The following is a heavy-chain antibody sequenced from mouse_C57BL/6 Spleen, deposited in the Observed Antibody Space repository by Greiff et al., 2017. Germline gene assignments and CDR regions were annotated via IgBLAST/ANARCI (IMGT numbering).Heavy chain of an antibody. Sequence: QVQLQQPGAELVKPGASVKVSCKASGYTFTSYWMHWVKQRPGQGLEWIGRIHPSDSDTNYNQKFKGKATLTGDKSSSTAYMKLSSLTSEDSAVYYCASPYAYDERSAMDYWGQGTSVTVSS. J-gene: IGHJ4*01. CDR3: ASPYAYDERSAMDY. CDR2: IHPSDSDT. CDR1: GYTFTSYW. D-gene: IGHD2-2*01. V-gene: IGHV1-74*01.